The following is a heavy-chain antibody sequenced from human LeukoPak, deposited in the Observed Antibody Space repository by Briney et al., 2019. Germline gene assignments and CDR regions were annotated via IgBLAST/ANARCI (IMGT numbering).Heavy chain of an antibody. V-gene: IGHV1-69*13. D-gene: IGHD2-2*01. J-gene: IGHJ4*02. CDR3: ARDLSDCSSTSCLNDYLLPGDY. CDR1: GGTFSSYA. Sequence: ASVKVSCKASGGTFSSYAISWVRQAPGQGLEWMGGIIPIFGTANYAQKFQGRVTITADESTSTAYMALSSLRSEDTAVYYCARDLSDCSSTSCLNDYLLPGDYWGQGTLVTVSS. CDR2: IIPIFGTA.